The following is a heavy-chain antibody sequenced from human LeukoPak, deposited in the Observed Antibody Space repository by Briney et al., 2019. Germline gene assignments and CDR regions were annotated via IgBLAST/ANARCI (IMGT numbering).Heavy chain of an antibody. J-gene: IGHJ4*02. CDR1: GFTFSSYG. Sequence: GRSLRLSCAASGFTFSSYGMHWVRQAPGKGLEWVAAISFDGNNEYYADSVKGRFTISRDNSKNTLYLQMNSLRAEDTAVYYCANIIRKYTSGYYYFDYWGQGTLVTVSS. V-gene: IGHV3-30*18. CDR3: ANIIRKYTSGYYYFDY. CDR2: ISFDGNNE. D-gene: IGHD6-25*01.